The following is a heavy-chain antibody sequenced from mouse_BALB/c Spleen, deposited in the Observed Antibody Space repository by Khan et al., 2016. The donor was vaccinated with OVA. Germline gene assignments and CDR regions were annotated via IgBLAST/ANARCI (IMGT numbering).Heavy chain of an antibody. J-gene: IGHJ2*01. D-gene: IGHD1-1*01. CDR3: ARVYGGDFDY. CDR2: ISYSGNT. Sequence: VQLKESGPGLVKPSQSLSLTCTVTGYSIASDYAWNWIRQFPGNKLEWMGFISYSGNTYYNPSLKNRISITRATSKNQFFLQLNSVTSEDTATYYCARVYGGDFDYWGQGTTLTVSS. V-gene: IGHV3-2*02. CDR1: GYSIASDYA.